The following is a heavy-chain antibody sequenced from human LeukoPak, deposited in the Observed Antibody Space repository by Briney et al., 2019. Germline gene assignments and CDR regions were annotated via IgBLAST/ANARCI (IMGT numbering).Heavy chain of an antibody. D-gene: IGHD6-6*01. J-gene: IGHJ4*02. Sequence: PGGSLRLSCTASGFTFSTYWMSWVRQAPGKGLEWVANIKEDGRTKYYLDSVKGRFTISRDNPKNSLYLEIDSLRTHDTAVYFCARIGYVSSSLDFWGQGALVTVSS. CDR1: GFTFSTYW. CDR3: ARIGYVSSSLDF. CDR2: IKEDGRTK. V-gene: IGHV3-7*05.